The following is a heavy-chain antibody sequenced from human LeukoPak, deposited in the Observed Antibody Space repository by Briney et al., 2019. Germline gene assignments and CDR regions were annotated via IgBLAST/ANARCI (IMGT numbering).Heavy chain of an antibody. CDR3: ARHPSAVAGKTFDC. CDR2: IYTSGST. D-gene: IGHD6-19*01. J-gene: IGHJ4*02. CDR1: GVSISSYY. V-gene: IGHV4-4*07. Sequence: SETLSLTCTVSGVSISSYYWSWIRQPAGKGLEWIGHIYTSGSTNYNPSLKSRVTMSVDTSKNQFSLKLSSVTAADTAVYYCARHPSAVAGKTFDCWGQGTLVTVSS.